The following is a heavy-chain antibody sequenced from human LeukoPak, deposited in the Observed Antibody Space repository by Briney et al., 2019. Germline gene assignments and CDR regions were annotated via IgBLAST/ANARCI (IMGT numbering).Heavy chain of an antibody. CDR2: ISSSSSTM. D-gene: IGHD6-19*01. CDR3: ARDDQLAVASSFYY. V-gene: IGHV3-48*02. Sequence: PGGSLSLSCAASRFTLSTYSMNWVRQAPGKGLEWVSHISSSSSTMYYADSVKGRFTISRDNAKNSLYLQMNSLRDEDTAVYYCARDDQLAVASSFYYWGQGTLVTVSS. J-gene: IGHJ4*02. CDR1: RFTLSTYS.